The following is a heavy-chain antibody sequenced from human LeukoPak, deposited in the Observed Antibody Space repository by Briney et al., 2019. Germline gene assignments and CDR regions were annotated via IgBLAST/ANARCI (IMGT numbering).Heavy chain of an antibody. V-gene: IGHV1-18*01. J-gene: IGHJ4*02. CDR1: GGTFSSYA. Sequence: ASVKVSCKASGGTFSSYAISWVRQAPGQGLEWMGWISAYNGNTNYAQTLQGRVTMTTDTSTSTAYMELRSLRSDDTAVYYCARCHYVRVYSPDYWGQGTLVTVSS. CDR3: ARCHYVRVYSPDY. CDR2: ISAYNGNT. D-gene: IGHD3-10*02.